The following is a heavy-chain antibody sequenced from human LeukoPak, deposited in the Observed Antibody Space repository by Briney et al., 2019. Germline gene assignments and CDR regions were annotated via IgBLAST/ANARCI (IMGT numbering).Heavy chain of an antibody. CDR3: ARDSSRGYAADY. V-gene: IGHV3-48*04. CDR2: ISAGNRAI. J-gene: IGHJ4*02. CDR1: GFAFSIYH. Sequence: PGGSLRLSCAASGFAFSIYHMNWVRQAPGKGLEWVSYISAGNRAIYYADSVKGRFTISRDDAKNSVYLRMNSLRAEDTAVYYCARDSSRGYAADYWGQGTLVTVSS. D-gene: IGHD5-12*01.